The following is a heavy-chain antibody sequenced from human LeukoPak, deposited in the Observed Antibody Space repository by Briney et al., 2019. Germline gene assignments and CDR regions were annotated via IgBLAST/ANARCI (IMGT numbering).Heavy chain of an antibody. CDR1: GFRFSNYE. Sequence: PGGSLRLSCAASGFRFSNYEMNWVRQAPGKGLEWVSYISSSTSTIYYADSVKGRFTISRDNAKNSLYLQMNSLRAEDTAVYYCARDKIVGATHFDYWGQGTLVTVSS. D-gene: IGHD1-26*01. J-gene: IGHJ4*02. V-gene: IGHV3-48*03. CDR3: ARDKIVGATHFDY. CDR2: ISSSTSTI.